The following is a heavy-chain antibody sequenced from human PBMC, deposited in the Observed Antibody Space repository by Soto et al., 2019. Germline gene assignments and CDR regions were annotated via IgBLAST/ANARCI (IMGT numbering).Heavy chain of an antibody. D-gene: IGHD3-3*01. CDR1: GFTFSSYA. J-gene: IGHJ4*02. CDR2: ISGSGGST. Sequence: GGSLRLSCAASGFTFSSYAMSWVRQAPGKGLEWVSAISGSGGSTYYADSVKGRFTISRDNSKNTLYLQMNSLRAEDTAVYYCAKVVSYYDFWSGPNYFDYWGQGTLVTVSS. CDR3: AKVVSYYDFWSGPNYFDY. V-gene: IGHV3-23*01.